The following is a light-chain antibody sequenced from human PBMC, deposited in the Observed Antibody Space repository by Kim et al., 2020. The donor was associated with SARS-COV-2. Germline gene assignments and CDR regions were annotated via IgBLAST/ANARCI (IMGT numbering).Light chain of an antibody. CDR3: AAWDDGLNCWV. Sequence: GQSVSISCSGSGASVGCKAVNWYQQIPGTAPKVLISSANQGPSGVPFRFSGSKSGTSASLTIRGLQSEDEADYYCAAWDDGLNCWVFGGGTKVTVL. J-gene: IGLJ2*01. CDR2: SAN. V-gene: IGLV1-44*01. CDR1: GASVGCKA.